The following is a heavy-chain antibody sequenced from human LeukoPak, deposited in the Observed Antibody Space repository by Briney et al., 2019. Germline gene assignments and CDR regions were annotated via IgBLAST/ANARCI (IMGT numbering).Heavy chain of an antibody. D-gene: IGHD3-3*01. CDR2: ISGDDGGT. J-gene: IGHJ3*02. CDR3: AKGLFGVLTNDAFDI. V-gene: IGHV3-43*02. Sequence: GGSLRLSCAASGFTFDDYALHWVRQAPGKGLEWVSLISGDDGGTYYADSVKGRFTISRDNSKNSLYLQMNSLRTEDTALYYCAKGLFGVLTNDAFDIWGQGTMVTVSS. CDR1: GFTFDDYA.